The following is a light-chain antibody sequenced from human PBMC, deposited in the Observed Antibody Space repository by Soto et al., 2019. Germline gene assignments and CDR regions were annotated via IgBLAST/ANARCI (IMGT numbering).Light chain of an antibody. V-gene: IGKV3-15*01. CDR2: GAS. CDR1: QSVASRN. CDR3: QQYNTYSSLT. J-gene: IGKJ4*01. Sequence: EIVLTQSPGTLSLSPGERATLSCRASQSVASRNLAWYQQKSGQAPRLLIYGASTRATGIPARFSGSGSGTDFTLTISSLQPDDFATYYCQQYNTYSSLTFGRGTKVDIK.